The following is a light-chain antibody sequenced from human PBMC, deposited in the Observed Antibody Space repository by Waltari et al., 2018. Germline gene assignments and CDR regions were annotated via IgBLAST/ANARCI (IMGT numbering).Light chain of an antibody. V-gene: IGLV2-14*03. CDR3: SSYTSSHTWV. J-gene: IGLJ3*02. CDR1: SSDVGFYNF. CDR2: DVN. Sequence: QSALTQPASVSGSPGQSLTIPCIGTSSDVGFYNFVSWYQQHPGEAPKLMIYDVNNRPSGVSSRFSGSKSGNTASLTISGLQAEDEADYYCSSYTSSHTWVFGGGTKVTVL.